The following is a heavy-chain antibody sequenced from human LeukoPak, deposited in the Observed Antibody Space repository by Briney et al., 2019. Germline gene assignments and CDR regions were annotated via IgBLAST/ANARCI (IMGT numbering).Heavy chain of an antibody. D-gene: IGHD2-2*01. CDR2: IGAYNGNT. J-gene: IGHJ6*02. CDR1: GYTFTSYG. V-gene: IGHV1-18*01. Sequence: GASVKVSCKASGYTFTSYGISWVRQAPGQGLEWMGWIGAYNGNTNYAQKLQGRVTMTTDTSTSTAYMELRSLRSDDTAVYYCARANQVLNCSSTSCYILGAYYYYGMDVWGQGTTVTVSS. CDR3: ARANQVLNCSSTSCYILGAYYYYGMDV.